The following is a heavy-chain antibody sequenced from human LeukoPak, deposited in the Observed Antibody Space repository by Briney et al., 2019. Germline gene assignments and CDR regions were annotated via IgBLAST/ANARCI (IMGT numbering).Heavy chain of an antibody. Sequence: SETLSLTCTVSGGSISSYYWSWIRQPPGKGLEWIGYIYYTGSTKYNPSLKSRVTISVDTSKNQFSLKLSSVTVADTAVYYCSRDRSVYHSGSKAYYFYGMDVWGQGTTVTVSS. CDR2: IYYTGST. J-gene: IGHJ6*02. CDR1: GGSISSYY. V-gene: IGHV4-59*01. D-gene: IGHD3-10*01. CDR3: SRDRSVYHSGSKAYYFYGMDV.